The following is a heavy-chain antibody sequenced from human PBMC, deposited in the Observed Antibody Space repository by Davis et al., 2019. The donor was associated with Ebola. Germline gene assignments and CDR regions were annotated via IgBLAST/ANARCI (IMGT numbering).Heavy chain of an antibody. V-gene: IGHV3-7*03. Sequence: GESLKISCAASGFTFSSYWMSWVRQAPGKGLEWVANIKQDGSEKYYVDSVKGRFTISRDNAKNSLYLQMNSLRAEDTAVYYCARVSNYYDSSGYYSGIYFDYWGQGTLVTVSS. D-gene: IGHD3-22*01. CDR3: ARVSNYYDSSGYYSGIYFDY. CDR2: IKQDGSEK. J-gene: IGHJ4*02. CDR1: GFTFSSYW.